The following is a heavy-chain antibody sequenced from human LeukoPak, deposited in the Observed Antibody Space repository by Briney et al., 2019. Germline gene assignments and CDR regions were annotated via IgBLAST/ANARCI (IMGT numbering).Heavy chain of an antibody. CDR2: IIPIFGTA. D-gene: IGHD3-10*01. Sequence: ASVKVSCEASGGTFSSYAISWVRQAPGQGLEWMGGIIPIFGTANYAQKFQGRVTITADESTSTAYMELSSLRSEDTAVYYCARVRAQLLWFGELLFWGQGTLVTVSS. V-gene: IGHV1-69*13. J-gene: IGHJ4*02. CDR3: ARVRAQLLWFGELLF. CDR1: GGTFSSYA.